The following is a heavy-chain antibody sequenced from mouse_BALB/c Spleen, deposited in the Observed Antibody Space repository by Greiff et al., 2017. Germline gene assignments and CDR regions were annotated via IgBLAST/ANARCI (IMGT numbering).Heavy chain of an antibody. CDR3: ARGPYGNLYAMDY. CDR1: GFSLTSYG. J-gene: IGHJ4*01. Sequence: QVQLKESGPGLVAPSQSLSITCTVSGFSLTSYGVHWVRQPPGKGLEWLGVIWAGGSTNYNSALMSRLSISKDNSKSQVFLKMNSLQTDDTAMYYCARGPYGNLYAMDYWGQGTSVTVSS. D-gene: IGHD2-1*01. CDR2: IWAGGST. V-gene: IGHV2-9*02.